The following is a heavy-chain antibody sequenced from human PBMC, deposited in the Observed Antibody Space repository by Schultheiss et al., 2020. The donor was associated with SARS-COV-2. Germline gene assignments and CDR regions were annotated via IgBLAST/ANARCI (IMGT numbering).Heavy chain of an antibody. J-gene: IGHJ2*01. CDR1: GFTFSSYS. CDR2: ISSSSSYI. D-gene: IGHD3-3*01. CDR3: ASDATLEWLFADPIVVWYFDL. Sequence: GGSLRLSCAASGFTFSSYSMNWVRQAPGKGLEWVSSISSSSSYIYYADSVKGRFTISRDNAKNSLYLQMNSLRAEETAVYYCASDATLEWLFADPIVVWYFDLWGRGTLVTVSS. V-gene: IGHV3-21*01.